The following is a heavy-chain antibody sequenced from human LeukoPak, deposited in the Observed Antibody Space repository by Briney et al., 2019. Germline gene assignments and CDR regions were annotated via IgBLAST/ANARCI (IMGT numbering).Heavy chain of an antibody. CDR3: ARVDDYVWGSYRSYAFDI. Sequence: PSETLSLTCTVSGGSISSYYWSWIRQPPGKGLEWIGYIYYSGSTNYNPSLKSRVTISVDTSKNQFSLKLSSVTAADTAVYYCARVDDYVWGSYRSYAFDIWGQGTMVTVSS. V-gene: IGHV4-59*12. D-gene: IGHD3-16*02. J-gene: IGHJ3*02. CDR2: IYYSGST. CDR1: GGSISSYY.